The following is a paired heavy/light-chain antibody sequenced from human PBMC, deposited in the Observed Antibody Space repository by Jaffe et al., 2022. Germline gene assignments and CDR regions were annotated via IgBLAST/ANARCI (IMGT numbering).Heavy chain of an antibody. CDR3: ATLIAIGKYDY. CDR1: GYTFSAYY. D-gene: IGHD2-21*01. J-gene: IGHJ4*02. CDR2: IDPEDGET. V-gene: IGHV1-69-2*01. Sequence: EVQLVQSGAEAKKPGATVTISCKVSGYTFSAYYIHWVQQAPGKGLEWMGLIDPEDGETKYAEKFQGRVTMTADTSTDTAYMELTSLRSEDTAVYYCATLIAIGKYDYWGQGTLVTVSS.
Light chain of an antibody. J-gene: IGKJ1*01. CDR1: QTIDTW. V-gene: IGKV1-5*03. CDR2: KAS. Sequence: DIQMTQSPSTLPASVGDRVTITCRASQTIDTWLAWYQQKPGKVPQLLIYKASTLQTGVPSRFSGSGSGTEFTLTISGLQPDDFATYYCHHYHGFFRSFGQGTKVEIK. CDR3: HHYHGFFRS.